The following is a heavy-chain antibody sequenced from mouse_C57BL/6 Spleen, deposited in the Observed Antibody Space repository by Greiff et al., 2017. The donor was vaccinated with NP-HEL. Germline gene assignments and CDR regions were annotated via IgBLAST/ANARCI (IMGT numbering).Heavy chain of an antibody. J-gene: IGHJ2*01. V-gene: IGHV1-50*01. CDR1: GYTFTSYW. Sequence: VQLQQPGAELVKPGASVKLSCKASGYTFTSYWMQWVKQRPGQGLEWIGEIDPSDSYTNYNQKFKGKATLTVDTSSSTAYMQLSSLTSEDSAVYYCARHGRYYFDYWGQGTTLTVSS. CDR2: IDPSDSYT. CDR3: ARHGRYYFDY.